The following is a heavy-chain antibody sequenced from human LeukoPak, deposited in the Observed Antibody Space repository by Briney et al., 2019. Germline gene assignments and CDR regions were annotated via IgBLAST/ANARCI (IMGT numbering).Heavy chain of an antibody. Sequence: GGSLRLSCVASGFTFSTYNIHWVRQAPGKGLVWVSRINSDGSSTSYADSVKGRFTISRDNAKNSLYLQMSNLRAEDTAVYFCARGGGLDVWGQGATVTVSS. V-gene: IGHV3-74*01. D-gene: IGHD3-16*01. J-gene: IGHJ6*02. CDR2: INSDGSST. CDR1: GFTFSTYN. CDR3: ARGGGLDV.